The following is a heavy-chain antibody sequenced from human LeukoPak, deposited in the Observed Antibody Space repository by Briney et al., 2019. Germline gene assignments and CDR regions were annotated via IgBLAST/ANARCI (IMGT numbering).Heavy chain of an antibody. Sequence: SEPLSLTCAVYGGSFSGYYWSWIRQPPGKGLEWIGEINHSGSTNYNPSLKSRVTISVDTSKNQFSLKLSSVTAADTAVYYCARGRWRIAARMGWFDPWGQGTLVTVSS. D-gene: IGHD6-6*01. CDR3: ARGRWRIAARMGWFDP. CDR1: GGSFSGYY. V-gene: IGHV4-34*01. CDR2: INHSGST. J-gene: IGHJ5*02.